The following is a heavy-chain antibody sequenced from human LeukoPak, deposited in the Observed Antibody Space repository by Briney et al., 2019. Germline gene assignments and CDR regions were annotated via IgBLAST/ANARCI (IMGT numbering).Heavy chain of an antibody. J-gene: IGHJ4*02. Sequence: PGGSLRLSCAASGFAFTSQAMGWVRQAPGKGLEWVSVISDSGSITYYAGSVKGRFTISRDNSKNTLFLQMNSLRAEDTAVYYCAKDARRTSGWYFFDYWGQGTLVTVSS. D-gene: IGHD6-19*01. CDR2: ISDSGSIT. CDR1: GFAFTSQA. V-gene: IGHV3-23*01. CDR3: AKDARRTSGWYFFDY.